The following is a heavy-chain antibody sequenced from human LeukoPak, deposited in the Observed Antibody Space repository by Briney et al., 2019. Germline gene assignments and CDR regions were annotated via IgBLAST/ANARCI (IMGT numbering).Heavy chain of an antibody. V-gene: IGHV4-59*12. CDR1: GGSISSYY. J-gene: IGHJ5*02. D-gene: IGHD3-9*01. CDR3: ARESGFDWLLSPFDP. Sequence: SETLSLTCTVSGGSISSYYWSWIRQPPGKGLEWIGYIYYSGSTNYNPSLKSRVTISVDTSKNQFSLKLSSVTAADTAVYYCARESGFDWLLSPFDPWGQGTLVTVSS. CDR2: IYYSGST.